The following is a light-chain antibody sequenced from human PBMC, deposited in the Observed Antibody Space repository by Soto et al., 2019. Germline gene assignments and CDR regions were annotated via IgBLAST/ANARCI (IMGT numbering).Light chain of an antibody. V-gene: IGLV2-14*03. CDR1: SSDVGGYNY. J-gene: IGLJ2*01. CDR3: SSYTSSSTLV. CDR2: DVS. Sequence: QSALTQPASVSGSPGQSITISCTGTSSDVGGYNYVSWYQHHPGKAPKLMIYDVSNRPSGVSNRFSGSKSGNTAALTISGLQADDEADYYCSSYTSSSTLVFGGGPKLTVL.